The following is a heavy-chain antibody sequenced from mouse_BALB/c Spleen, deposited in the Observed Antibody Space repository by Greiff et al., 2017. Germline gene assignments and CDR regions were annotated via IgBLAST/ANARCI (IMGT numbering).Heavy chain of an antibody. CDR2: ISSGGSYT. CDR3: TRDPGTYFDY. V-gene: IGHV5-6-4*01. J-gene: IGHJ2*01. D-gene: IGHD4-1*01. Sequence: EVQLVESGGGLVKPGGSLKLSCAASGFTFSSYTMSWVRQTPEKRLEWVATISSGGSYTYYPDSVKGRFTISRDNAKNTLYLQMSSLKSEDTAMYYCTRDPGTYFDYWGQGTTLTVSS. CDR1: GFTFSSYT.